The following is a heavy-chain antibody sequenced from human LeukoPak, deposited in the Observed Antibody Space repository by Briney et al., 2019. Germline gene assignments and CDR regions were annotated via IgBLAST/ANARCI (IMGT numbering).Heavy chain of an antibody. J-gene: IGHJ6*03. V-gene: IGHV4-4*09. Sequence: SETLSLTCTVSGGSISSYYWSWIRQPPGKGLEWIGYIYTSGSTNYNPSLKSRVTISVDTSKNQFSLKLSSVTAADTAVYYCARQGRGSYYYMDVWGKGTTVTVSS. CDR1: GGSISSYY. CDR2: IYTSGST. CDR3: ARQGRGSYYYMDV. D-gene: IGHD2-15*01.